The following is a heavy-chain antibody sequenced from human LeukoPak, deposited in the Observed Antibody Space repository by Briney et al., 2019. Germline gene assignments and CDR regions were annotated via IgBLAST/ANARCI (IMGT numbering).Heavy chain of an antibody. V-gene: IGHV4-34*01. CDR1: GFTFSSYA. D-gene: IGHD3-3*01. Sequence: GSLRLSCAASGFTFSSYAMSWIRQPPGKGLEWIGEINHSGRTNYNPSLKSRVTISVDTSKNQFSLKLSSVTAADTAVYYCARGVSDFWSGYYTDGMDVWGQGTTVTVSS. CDR2: INHSGRT. J-gene: IGHJ6*02. CDR3: ARGVSDFWSGYYTDGMDV.